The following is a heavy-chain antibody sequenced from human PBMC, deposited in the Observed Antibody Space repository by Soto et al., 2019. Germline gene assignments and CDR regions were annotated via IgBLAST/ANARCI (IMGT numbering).Heavy chain of an antibody. CDR2: IIPIYGTA. D-gene: IGHD1-26*01. J-gene: IGHJ6*02. CDR3: AKDRRADWESYYYYAMDV. CDR1: GGTFSSFT. Sequence: ASVKVSCKASGGTFSSFTISWVRQAPGQGLEWMGGIIPIYGTANYARKFQDRVTIVADASTTTAYMELSSLRSEDTAIYYCAKDRRADWESYYYYAMDVWGQGTTVTVS. V-gene: IGHV1-69*13.